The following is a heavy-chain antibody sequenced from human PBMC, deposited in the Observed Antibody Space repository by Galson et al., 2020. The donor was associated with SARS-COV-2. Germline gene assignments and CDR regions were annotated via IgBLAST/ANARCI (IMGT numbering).Heavy chain of an antibody. CDR3: ARRAPRGYRPLVDY. CDR1: GGSITSGDYY. D-gene: IGHD3-22*01. J-gene: IGHJ4*02. CDR2: IYYSGST. Sequence: SETLSLTCTVSGGSITSGDYYWSWIRQPPGKGLEWIGYIYYSGSTYYNPSLKSRVTISVDTSKNQFSLILSSVTAADSAVYYCARRAPRGYRPLVDYWGQGTLATGSS. V-gene: IGHV4-30-4*08.